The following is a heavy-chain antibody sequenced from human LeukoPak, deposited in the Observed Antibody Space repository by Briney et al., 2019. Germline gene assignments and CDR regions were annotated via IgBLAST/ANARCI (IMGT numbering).Heavy chain of an antibody. Sequence: PGGSLRLSCAASGFTFSSYWMTWVRQAPGKGLEWVANIKQDGSEEYYLESVKGRFTISRDNAKNSLYLQMNNLRAEDTAVYYCARDQGYGDYWGQGTLVTVSS. V-gene: IGHV3-7*01. D-gene: IGHD5-18*01. CDR2: IKQDGSEE. CDR1: GFTFSSYW. CDR3: ARDQGYGDY. J-gene: IGHJ4*02.